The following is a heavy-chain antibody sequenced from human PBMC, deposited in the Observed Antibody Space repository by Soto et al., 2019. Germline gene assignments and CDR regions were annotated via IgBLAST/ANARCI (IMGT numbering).Heavy chain of an antibody. CDR3: ARVLQPLFAY. V-gene: IGHV4-34*01. Sequence: SETLSLTCAVYGGSFSGYYWSWIRQPPGKGLEWIGEINHSGSTNYNPSLKSRVTISVDTSKNQFSLKLSSVTAADTAVYYCARVLQPLFAYWGQGTLVTVSS. CDR2: INHSGST. D-gene: IGHD6-13*01. J-gene: IGHJ4*02. CDR1: GGSFSGYY.